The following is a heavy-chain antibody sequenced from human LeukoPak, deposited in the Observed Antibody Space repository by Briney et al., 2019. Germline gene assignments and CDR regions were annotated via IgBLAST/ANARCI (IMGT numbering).Heavy chain of an antibody. Sequence: PGGSLRLSCAASGFTFSSYAMSWVRRAPGKGLEWVSAISGSGGSTYYADSVKGRFTISRDNSKNTLYLQMNSLRAEDTAVYYCAKDRRSVRGVIRFDYWGQGTLVTVSS. CDR1: GFTFSSYA. CDR2: ISGSGGST. J-gene: IGHJ4*02. V-gene: IGHV3-23*01. CDR3: AKDRRSVRGVIRFDY. D-gene: IGHD3-10*02.